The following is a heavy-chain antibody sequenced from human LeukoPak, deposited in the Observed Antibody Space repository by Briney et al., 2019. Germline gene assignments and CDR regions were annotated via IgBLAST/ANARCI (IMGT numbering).Heavy chain of an antibody. D-gene: IGHD6-13*01. CDR2: IYYSGST. CDR3: ARRGSSWLYYFDY. J-gene: IGHJ4*02. V-gene: IGHV4-59*08. Sequence: MTSETLSLTCTVSGGSISSYYWSWIRQPPGKCLEAIGYIYYSGSTNYNPSLKSRVTISVDTSKNQFSLKLSSVTAADTAVYYCARRGSSWLYYFDYWGQGTLVTVSS. CDR1: GGSISSYY.